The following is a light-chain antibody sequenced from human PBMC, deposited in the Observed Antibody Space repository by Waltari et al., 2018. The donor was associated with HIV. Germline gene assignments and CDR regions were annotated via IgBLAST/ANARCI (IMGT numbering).Light chain of an antibody. J-gene: IGLJ3*02. Sequence: QSVLTQPPSVSGAPGQRVTISCTGSRTHIGAGYDVHWYQQLPGTAPKLLIFRNVNRPSGVPDRFSGSKSGTSASLAITGLQAEDEADFYCQSYDTSLGGWVFGGGTKLTVL. CDR3: QSYDTSLGGWV. CDR2: RNV. CDR1: RTHIGAGYD. V-gene: IGLV1-40*01.